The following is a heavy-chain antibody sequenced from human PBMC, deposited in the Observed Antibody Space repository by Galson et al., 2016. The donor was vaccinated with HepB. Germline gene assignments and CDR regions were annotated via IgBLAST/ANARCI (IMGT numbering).Heavy chain of an antibody. CDR2: INPNRDNT. Sequence: SVKVSCKASGYPFTTYDINWVRQATGQGLEWMGWINPNRDNTGYAQKFQGRVTMTTNTSISTAYMELSSLRSEDTAVYYCARGWFGGLGYWGQGTLVTVSS. CDR1: GYPFTTYD. D-gene: IGHD3-10*01. CDR3: ARGWFGGLGY. V-gene: IGHV1-8*01. J-gene: IGHJ4*02.